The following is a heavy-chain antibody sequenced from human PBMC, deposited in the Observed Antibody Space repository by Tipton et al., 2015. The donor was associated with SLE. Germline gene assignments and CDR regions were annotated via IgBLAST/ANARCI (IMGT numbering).Heavy chain of an antibody. Sequence: LRLSCTVSGDSISSTNYYWGWIRQPPGKGLEWIGYIDYSGSTNYNPSLKSRVTISEDTSKNQFSLKLSSVTAADTAVYYCARERDGYKGFYYYMDVWGKGTTVTVSS. J-gene: IGHJ6*03. D-gene: IGHD5-24*01. CDR1: GDSISSTNYY. V-gene: IGHV4-61*01. CDR3: ARERDGYKGFYYYMDV. CDR2: IDYSGST.